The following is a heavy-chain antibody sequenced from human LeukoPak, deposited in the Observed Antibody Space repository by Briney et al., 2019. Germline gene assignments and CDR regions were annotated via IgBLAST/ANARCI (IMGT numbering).Heavy chain of an antibody. Sequence: ASVKVSCKASGYTFSNYCMHWVRQAPGQGLEWMGWINPNSGGTNYAQKFQGRVTMTRDTSISTAYMELSRLRSDDTAVYYCARARITMIVVVLGYWGQGTLVTVSS. CDR2: INPNSGGT. CDR1: GYTFSNYC. CDR3: ARARITMIVVVLGY. J-gene: IGHJ4*02. V-gene: IGHV1-2*02. D-gene: IGHD3-22*01.